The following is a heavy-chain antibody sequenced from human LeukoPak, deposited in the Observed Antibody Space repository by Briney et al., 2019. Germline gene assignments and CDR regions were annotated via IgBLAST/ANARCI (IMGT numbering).Heavy chain of an antibody. CDR3: ASSSGWLDH. Sequence: PGRSLRLSWATSGFTFSNYAMNWVRQAPGKGLEWVAVLSSDGSNEYYADSVKGRFTISRDNSKNTLYLQMSSLGVEDTAVYYCASSSGWLDHWGQGTLVTVSS. CDR1: GFTFSNYA. CDR2: LSSDGSNE. V-gene: IGHV3-30-3*01. D-gene: IGHD6-19*01. J-gene: IGHJ5*02.